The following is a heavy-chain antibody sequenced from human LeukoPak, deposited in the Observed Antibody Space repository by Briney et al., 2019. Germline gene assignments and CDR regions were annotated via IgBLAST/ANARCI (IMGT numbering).Heavy chain of an antibody. Sequence: GGSLRLSCVASGFSFSNNPMHWVRQAPGKGLEWVANINPDGSDTTYVDSVKGRFIISRDNAKKSLLLQMNSLRVEETSVYYCVRWGVEAGIDCWGQGSLVTVSS. CDR3: VRWGVEAGIDC. CDR1: GFSFSNNP. CDR2: INPDGSDT. J-gene: IGHJ4*02. D-gene: IGHD3-10*01. V-gene: IGHV3-7*01.